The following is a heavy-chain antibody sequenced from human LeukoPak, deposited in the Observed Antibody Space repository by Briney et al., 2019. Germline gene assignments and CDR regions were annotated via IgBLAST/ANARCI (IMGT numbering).Heavy chain of an antibody. D-gene: IGHD6-19*01. V-gene: IGHV1-2*02. CDR1: GYTFTGYY. Sequence: ASVKVSCKASGYTFTGYYMHWVRQAPGQGLEWMGWINPNSGGTNYAQKLQGRVTMTRDTSISAAYMELSSLRSGDTAIYYCARGPRYISGRYAESFSIDYWGQGTLVTVSS. CDR3: ARGPRYISGRYAESFSIDY. CDR2: INPNSGGT. J-gene: IGHJ4*02.